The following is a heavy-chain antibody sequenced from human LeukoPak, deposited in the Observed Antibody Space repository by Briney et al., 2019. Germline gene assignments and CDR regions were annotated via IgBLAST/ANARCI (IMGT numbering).Heavy chain of an antibody. J-gene: IGHJ6*03. D-gene: IGHD3-22*01. CDR3: ARGMIRGEPYYYYMDV. CDR1: GGTFSSYA. V-gene: IGHV1-69*06. CDR2: IIPIFGTA. Sequence: GASVKVSCKASGGTFSSYAISWVRQAPGQGLEWMGGIIPIFGTANYAQKFQGRVTITADKSTSTAYMELSSLRSEDTAVYYCARGMIRGEPYYYYMDVWGKGTTVTVSS.